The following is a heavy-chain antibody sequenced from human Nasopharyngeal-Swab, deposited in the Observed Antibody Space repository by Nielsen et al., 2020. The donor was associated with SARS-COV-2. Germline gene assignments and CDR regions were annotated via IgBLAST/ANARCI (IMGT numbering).Heavy chain of an antibody. D-gene: IGHD6-19*01. CDR2: IYYSGST. J-gene: IGHJ4*02. Sequence: ESLKISCPVSGGSISSYYWSWIRQPPGKGLEWIGYIYYSGSTYYNPSLKSRVTISVDTSKNQFSLKLSSVTAADTAVYYCARGPSSGWYVNYYFDYWGQGTLVTVSS. CDR1: GGSISSYY. V-gene: IGHV4-59*12. CDR3: ARGPSSGWYVNYYFDY.